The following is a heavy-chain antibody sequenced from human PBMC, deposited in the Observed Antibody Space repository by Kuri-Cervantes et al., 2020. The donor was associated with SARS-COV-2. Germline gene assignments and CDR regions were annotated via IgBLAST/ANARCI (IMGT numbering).Heavy chain of an antibody. D-gene: IGHD4-17*01. Sequence: GSLRLSCTVSGSSVSSGSYYWSWIRQPPGKGLEWIGYIYYNGSTNYNPSLKGRVTISVDTSKNQFSLKLSSVTAADTAMYYCARHDYGDPLTYYYGMDVWGQGTTVTVSS. CDR2: IYYNGST. J-gene: IGHJ6*02. CDR1: GSSVSSGSYY. V-gene: IGHV4-61*01. CDR3: ARHDYGDPLTYYYGMDV.